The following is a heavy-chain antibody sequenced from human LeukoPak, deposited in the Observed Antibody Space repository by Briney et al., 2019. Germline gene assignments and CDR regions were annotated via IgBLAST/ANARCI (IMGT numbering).Heavy chain of an antibody. J-gene: IGHJ4*02. V-gene: IGHV4-30-2*01. CDR1: GASMSSHGYS. Sequence: SETLSLTCAVSGASMSSHGYSWSWIRQPPGKGLEFIGYIYHDGNTYYNPSLNSRVFISVDMSKNQFSLKLSSVTAADTAVYFCATTPNFGSGYPRYFFDYWGQGILVTVSS. D-gene: IGHD3-3*01. CDR2: IYHDGNT. CDR3: ATTPNFGSGYPRYFFDY.